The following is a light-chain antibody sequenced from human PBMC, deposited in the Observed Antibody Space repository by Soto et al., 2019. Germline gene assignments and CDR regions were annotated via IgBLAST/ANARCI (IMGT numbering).Light chain of an antibody. CDR1: SSNIGSNT. CDR2: SND. CDR3: AAWDDSLNGWV. V-gene: IGLV1-44*01. Sequence: QSVLTQAPSASGTPGQRATIPCAGSSSNIGSNTVSWYQQVPGTAPKLLIYSNDQRPSGVPDRFSGSKSGTSASLAIGGLQSEDEADYYCAAWDDSLNGWVFGGGTKLTVL. J-gene: IGLJ3*02.